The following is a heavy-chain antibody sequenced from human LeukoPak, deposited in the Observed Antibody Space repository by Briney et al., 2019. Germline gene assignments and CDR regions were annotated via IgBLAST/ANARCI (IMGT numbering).Heavy chain of an antibody. CDR1: GFTFSSYS. CDR2: ISSSGSTI. V-gene: IGHV3-48*04. Sequence: GGSLRVSCAASGFTFSSYSMNWVRQAPGKGLEWVSYISSSGSTIYYADSVKGRFTISRDNAKNSLYLQMNSLRAEDTAVYYCARVEYFDFFYTNWGQGTLVTVSS. J-gene: IGHJ4*02. CDR3: ARVEYFDFFYTN. D-gene: IGHD3-3*01.